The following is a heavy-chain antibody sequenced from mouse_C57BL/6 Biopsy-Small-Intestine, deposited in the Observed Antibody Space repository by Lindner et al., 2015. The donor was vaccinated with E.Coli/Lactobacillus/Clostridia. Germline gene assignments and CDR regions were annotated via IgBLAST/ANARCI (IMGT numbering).Heavy chain of an antibody. V-gene: IGHV1-53*01. J-gene: IGHJ1*01. CDR1: GFTFTDYW. CDR3: ARDLRTYNL. D-gene: IGHD1-3*01. CDR2: IHPNSGAT. Sequence: SVKVSCKASGFTFTDYWIHWVRQAPGQGLEYMGCIHPNSGATCSAPMFRGRVTVTRDTSISTAYLELSGLKYDDTAVYYCARDLRTYNLWGQGTLVTVSS.